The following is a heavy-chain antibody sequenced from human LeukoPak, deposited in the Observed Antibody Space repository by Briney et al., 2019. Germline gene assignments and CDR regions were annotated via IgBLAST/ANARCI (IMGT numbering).Heavy chain of an antibody. CDR2: IFYSGTT. J-gene: IGHJ4*02. D-gene: IGHD6-6*01. Sequence: SETLSLTCTVSGGSISSSSDYWGWIRQPPGKRLEWIGSIFYSGTTYYNPSLRSRVTISVDTSKNQFSLRLSSVTAADTAVYYCARGLRQLVRSWHYWGQGTLVTVSS. V-gene: IGHV4-39*01. CDR1: GGSISSSSDY. CDR3: ARGLRQLVRSWHY.